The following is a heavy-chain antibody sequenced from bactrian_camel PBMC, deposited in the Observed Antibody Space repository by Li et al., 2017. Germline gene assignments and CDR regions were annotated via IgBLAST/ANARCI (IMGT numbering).Heavy chain of an antibody. CDR2: FMDSDGST. Sequence: HVQLVESGGGSVQAGGSLRLSCVASGFTYNSYCMSWFRQAPGKEREGIAFMDSDGSTSYADSVKGRFTISKDNAKNTMYLQMNSLKPEDTAVYYYAADEVDWRACGSLSHEVYHYWGQGTQVTVS. V-gene: IGHV3S26*01. CDR3: AADEVDWRACGSLSHEVYHY. CDR1: GFTYNSYC. J-gene: IGHJ4*01. D-gene: IGHD2*01.